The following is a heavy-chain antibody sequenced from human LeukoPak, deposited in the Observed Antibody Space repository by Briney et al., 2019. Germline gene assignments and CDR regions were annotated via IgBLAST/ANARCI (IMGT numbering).Heavy chain of an antibody. CDR1: GFTFSNYW. V-gene: IGHV3-74*01. CDR2: INTDGQTT. D-gene: IGHD3-3*02. CDR3: ARDPLAY. Sequence: GGSLRLSCAASGFTFSNYWMHWVRQAPGKGLVWVSRINTDGQTTSYADYVKGRFSISRDSAKNTLYLQMNSLRAEDTAVYYCARDPLAYWGQGTLVTVSS. J-gene: IGHJ4*02.